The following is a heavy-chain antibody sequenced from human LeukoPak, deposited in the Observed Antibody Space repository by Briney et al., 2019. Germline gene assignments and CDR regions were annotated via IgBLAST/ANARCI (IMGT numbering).Heavy chain of an antibody. D-gene: IGHD4-17*01. J-gene: IGHJ3*02. CDR2: ISGSGAAT. CDR1: ELVFSSYA. Sequence: PGGSLRLSCAASELVFSSYAVTWVRQAPGRGLAWVSSISGSGAATSYADSVRGRFTISRDNSKNVVYLQMSSLRAEDTAVYYCAKDPNGDYIGAFDMWGQGTMVTVSS. CDR3: AKDPNGDYIGAFDM. V-gene: IGHV3-23*01.